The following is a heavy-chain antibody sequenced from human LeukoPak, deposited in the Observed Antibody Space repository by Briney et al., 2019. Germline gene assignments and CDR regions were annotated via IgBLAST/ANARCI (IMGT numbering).Heavy chain of an antibody. CDR2: INPNSGGT. CDR1: GSTFTSYG. J-gene: IGHJ4*02. V-gene: IGHV1-2*02. Sequence: ASVKVSCKASGSTFTSYGISWVRQAPGQGLEWMGWINPNSGGTNYAQKFQGRVTMTRDTSISTAYMELSRLRSDDTAVYYCARTTVVTRYFDYWGQGTLVTVSS. CDR3: ARTTVVTRYFDY. D-gene: IGHD4-23*01.